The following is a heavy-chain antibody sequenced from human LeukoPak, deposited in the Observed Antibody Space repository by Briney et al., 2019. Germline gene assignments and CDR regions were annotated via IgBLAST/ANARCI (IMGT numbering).Heavy chain of an antibody. D-gene: IGHD2-2*01. J-gene: IGHJ5*02. CDR3: AGQRCSSTSCYSWFDP. Sequence: KTSETLSLTCTVSGGSISSYYWSWIRQPPGKGLEWIGYVFYTGSTNYNPSLKSRVTISVDTSKNQFSVKLTSVTAADTAVYYCAGQRCSSTSCYSWFDPWGQGTLVTVSS. CDR1: GGSISSYY. CDR2: VFYTGST. V-gene: IGHV4-59*08.